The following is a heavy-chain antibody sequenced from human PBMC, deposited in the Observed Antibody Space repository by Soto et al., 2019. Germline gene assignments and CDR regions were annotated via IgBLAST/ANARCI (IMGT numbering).Heavy chain of an antibody. Sequence: QVQLVESGGGVVQPGRSLRLSCAASGFIFSTYGMHWVRQAPGKGLEWLSVISYDGNNKYYADSVKGRFTISRDNPKNTLWLQMDSLTTEDTAVYYCAKDLLLTTITTVGDWGQGTLVTVSS. J-gene: IGHJ4*02. CDR1: GFIFSTYG. V-gene: IGHV3-30*18. CDR3: AKDLLLTTITTVGD. D-gene: IGHD4-17*01. CDR2: ISYDGNNK.